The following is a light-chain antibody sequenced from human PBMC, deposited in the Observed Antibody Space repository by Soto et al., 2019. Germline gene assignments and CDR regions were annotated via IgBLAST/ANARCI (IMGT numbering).Light chain of an antibody. CDR3: QQSLTTPQT. CDR2: AAS. V-gene: IGKV1-39*01. CDR1: ESIRMF. Sequence: IQMTQSPSSLSASLGDRVTITCRASESIRMFLNWYQQKPGQAPKLLIYAASTLQRGVPSRFSGDGSGTEFSLTISSLQPEDFATYYCQQSLTTPQTFSQGTSVEIK. J-gene: IGKJ1*01.